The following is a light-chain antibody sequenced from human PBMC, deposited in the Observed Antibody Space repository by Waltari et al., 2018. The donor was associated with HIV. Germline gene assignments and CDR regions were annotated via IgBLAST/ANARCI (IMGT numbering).Light chain of an antibody. CDR3: QQYFRIPPT. Sequence: DIVMTQSPDSLPVSLGERATLNCTSSRTILFSSDNRNYLAWYQQKPRQPPKLHISWASTRESGVPDRFSGSGSGTDFTRTITRLQAEDVAVYHCQQYFRIPPTFGGGTKVEIK. J-gene: IGKJ4*01. CDR2: WAS. CDR1: RTILFSSDNRNY. V-gene: IGKV4-1*01.